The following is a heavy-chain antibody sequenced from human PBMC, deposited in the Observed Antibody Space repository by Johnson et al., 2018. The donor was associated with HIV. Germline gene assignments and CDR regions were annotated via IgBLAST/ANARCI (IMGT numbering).Heavy chain of an antibody. V-gene: IGHV3-9*01. CDR3: AREPALVGANGGWGAFDI. CDR1: GFTFDDYA. D-gene: IGHD1-26*01. CDR2: ISWNSGSI. Sequence: LVESGGGLVQPGRSLRLSCAASGFTFDDYAMHWVRQAPGKGLEWVSGISWNSGSIGYADSVKGRFTISRDNAKNSLYLQMNSLRAEDTALYYCAREPALVGANGGWGAFDIWGQGTLVTVSS. J-gene: IGHJ3*02.